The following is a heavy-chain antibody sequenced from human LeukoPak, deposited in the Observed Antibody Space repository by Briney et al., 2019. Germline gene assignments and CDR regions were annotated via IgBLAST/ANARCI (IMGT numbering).Heavy chain of an antibody. V-gene: IGHV1-46*01. Sequence: GASVKVSCMAPRYTFTNSNMHWVRQAPGQGLERMGLINPSGGSTSYTQKFQGRVTMTRDTSTSTVYMELSSLRSEDTAVYYCAREYGRYCSGGSCYSGYFDYWGQGTLVTVSS. J-gene: IGHJ4*02. CDR1: RYTFTNSN. CDR3: AREYGRYCSGGSCYSGYFDY. D-gene: IGHD2-15*01. CDR2: INPSGGST.